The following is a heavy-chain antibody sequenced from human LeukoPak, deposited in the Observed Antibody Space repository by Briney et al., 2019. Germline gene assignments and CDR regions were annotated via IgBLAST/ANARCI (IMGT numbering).Heavy chain of an antibody. CDR1: GGSVTSGGHY. CDR3: ARHDYGDYVTTSFDP. D-gene: IGHD4-17*01. J-gene: IGHJ5*02. Sequence: PSQTLSLTCTVSGGSVTSGGHYWSWIRQYPGRGLDWLGNIYHSGSTYYNPSLKSRVTISVDTSTNQFSLKLSSVTAADTAVYYCARHDYGDYVTTSFDPWGQGTLVTVSS. V-gene: IGHV4-31*03. CDR2: IYHSGST.